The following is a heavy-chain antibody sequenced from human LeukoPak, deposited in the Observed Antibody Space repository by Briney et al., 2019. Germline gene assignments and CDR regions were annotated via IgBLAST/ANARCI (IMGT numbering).Heavy chain of an antibody. J-gene: IGHJ1*01. CDR1: GGSFSGYY. CDR2: INHSGST. CDR3: ARGNGYCSGGSCYFAYFQH. Sequence: SETLSLTCAVYGGSFSGYYWSWIRQPPGKGLEWIGEINHSGSTNYNPSLKSRVTISVDTSKNQFSLKLSSVTAADTAVYYCARGNGYCSGGSCYFAYFQHWGQGTLVTVSS. V-gene: IGHV4-34*01. D-gene: IGHD2-15*01.